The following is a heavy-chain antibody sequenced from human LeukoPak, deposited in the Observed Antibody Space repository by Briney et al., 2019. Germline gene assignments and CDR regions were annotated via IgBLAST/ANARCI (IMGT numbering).Heavy chain of an antibody. CDR2: INPNSGGT. CDR3: ARTSEGVTTFDY. CDR1: GYTFTDYY. D-gene: IGHD4-17*01. J-gene: IGHJ4*02. V-gene: IGHV1-2*02. Sequence: ASVKVSCKASGYTFTDYYVHWVRQAPGQGLEWMGWINPNSGGTSYAQKLQGRVTMTRDTSINTAYMELSSLKSDDTAVYYCARTSEGVTTFDYWGQGTLITVSS.